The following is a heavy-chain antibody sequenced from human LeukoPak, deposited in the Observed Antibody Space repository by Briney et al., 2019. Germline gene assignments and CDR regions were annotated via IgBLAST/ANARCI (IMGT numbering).Heavy chain of an antibody. CDR3: ARDFVAGNTFFDY. CDR1: GFTFSSYS. CDR2: ISSSSSYI. D-gene: IGHD1-14*01. J-gene: IGHJ4*02. V-gene: IGHV3-21*01. Sequence: PGGSLRLSCAASGFTFSSYSMNWVRQAPGKGLEWVSSISSSSSYIYYADSVKGRFTISRDNAKNSLYLQMNSLRAEDTAVYYCARDFVAGNTFFDYWGQGTLVTVSS.